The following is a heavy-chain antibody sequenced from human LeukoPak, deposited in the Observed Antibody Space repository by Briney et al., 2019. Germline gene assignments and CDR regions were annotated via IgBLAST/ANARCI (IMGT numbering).Heavy chain of an antibody. V-gene: IGHV1-18*01. CDR1: GYTFTSYG. D-gene: IGHD3-22*01. CDR3: ARGDSFTYYYDSSGALGAFDI. Sequence: GASVKVSCKASGYTFTSYGISWVRQAPRQGLEWMGWISAYNGNTNYAQKLQGRVTMTTDTSTSTAYMELRSLRSDDTAVYYCARGDSFTYYYDSSGALGAFDIWGQGTMVTVST. J-gene: IGHJ3*02. CDR2: ISAYNGNT.